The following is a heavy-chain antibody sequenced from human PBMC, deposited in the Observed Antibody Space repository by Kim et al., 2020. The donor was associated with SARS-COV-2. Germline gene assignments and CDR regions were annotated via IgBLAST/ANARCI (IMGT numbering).Heavy chain of an antibody. CDR2: IWYDETNK. CDR1: GFSFSSYG. D-gene: IGHD2-15*01. J-gene: IGHJ6*03. Sequence: GGSLRLSCAASGFSFSSYGMHWVRQAPGKGLEWVAVIWYDETNKYYADSVKGRFTISRDNSKNTLYLQMNSLRAEDTAVYYCARDPATSHPSHMDVWGRGPPVTAPS. V-gene: IGHV3-33*01. CDR3: ARDPATSHPSHMDV.